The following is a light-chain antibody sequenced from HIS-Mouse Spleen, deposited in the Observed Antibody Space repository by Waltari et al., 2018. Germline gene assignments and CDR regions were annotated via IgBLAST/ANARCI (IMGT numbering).Light chain of an antibody. Sequence: EIVLTQSPGPLSLSPGDRATLSCRASQSVSSSYLAWYQQKPGQAPRLLIYGASSRATGIPDRFSGSGSGTDFTLTISRLEPEDFAVYYCQQYGSSRLTFGGGTKVEIK. CDR3: QQYGSSRLT. CDR2: GAS. J-gene: IGKJ4*01. V-gene: IGKV3-20*01. CDR1: QSVSSSY.